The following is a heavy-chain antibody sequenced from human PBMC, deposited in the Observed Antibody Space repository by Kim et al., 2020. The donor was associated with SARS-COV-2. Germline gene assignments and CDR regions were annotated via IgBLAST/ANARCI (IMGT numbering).Heavy chain of an antibody. CDR1: GFTFSSYA. V-gene: IGHV3-30*04. J-gene: IGHJ6*02. CDR2: ISYDGSNK. Sequence: GGSLRLSCAASGFTFSSYAMHWVRQAPGKGLEWVAVISYDGSNKYYADSVKGRFTISRDNSKNTLYLQMNSLRAEDTAVYYCARGDRRPDYYYYGMDVWGQGTTVTVSS. D-gene: IGHD2-21*02. CDR3: ARGDRRPDYYYYGMDV.